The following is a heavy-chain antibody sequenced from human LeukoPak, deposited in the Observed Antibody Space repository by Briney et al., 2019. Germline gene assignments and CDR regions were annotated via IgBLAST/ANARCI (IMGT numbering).Heavy chain of an antibody. CDR1: GGTFSSYA. V-gene: IGHV1-69*04. CDR3: ARTGSSSTYYYYYMDV. J-gene: IGHJ6*03. CDR2: IIPILGIA. Sequence: ASVKVSCKASGGTFSSYAISWVRQAPGQGLEWMGRIIPILGIANYAQKFQGRVTITADESTSTAYMELSSLRSEDTAVYYCARTGSSSTYYYYYMDVWGKGTTVTVSS. D-gene: IGHD6-6*01.